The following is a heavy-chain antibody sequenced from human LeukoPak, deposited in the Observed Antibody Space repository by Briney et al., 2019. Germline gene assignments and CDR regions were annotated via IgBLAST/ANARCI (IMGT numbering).Heavy chain of an antibody. V-gene: IGHV3-7*05. J-gene: IGHJ4*02. Sequence: GGSLRLSCAASGDYWMSWVRQAPGKGLEWVANIKQDGSEKYYVDSVKGRFTISRDNAKNSLYLQMNSLRDEDTAVYYCAGSSGWARYFDYWGQGTLVAVSS. CDR1: GDYW. CDR2: IKQDGSEK. CDR3: AGSSGWARYFDY. D-gene: IGHD6-19*01.